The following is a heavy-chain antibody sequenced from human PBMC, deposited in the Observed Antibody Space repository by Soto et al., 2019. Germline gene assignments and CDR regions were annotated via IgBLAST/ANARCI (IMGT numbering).Heavy chain of an antibody. CDR3: ARDTALYCSSTSCYPPKMFTS. V-gene: IGHV1-69*13. CDR2: IIPIFGTA. Sequence: SGKVSCKASGGTFSSYAISWVRQAPGQGLEWMGGIIPIFGTANYAQKFQGRVTITADESTSTAYMELSSLRSEDTAVYYCARDTALYCSSTSCYPPKMFTSWRQGTLVTVSS. CDR1: GGTFSSYA. J-gene: IGHJ4*02. D-gene: IGHD2-2*01.